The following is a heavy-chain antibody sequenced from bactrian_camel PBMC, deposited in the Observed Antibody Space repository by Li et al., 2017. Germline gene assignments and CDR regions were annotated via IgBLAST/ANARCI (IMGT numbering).Heavy chain of an antibody. D-gene: IGHD1*01. Sequence: VQLVESGGGLVQPGGSLRLSCAASEFTFSSAGMSWVRQAPGKGFEWVSLIDSGDDTTYYSDSVKGRFTISRDNAKNTLYLQMNSLKTEDSALYYCTREGSRRGLDLADWGQGTQVTVS. CDR1: EFTFSSAG. V-gene: IGHV3S40*01. CDR3: TREGSRRGLDLAD. J-gene: IGHJ4*01. CDR2: IDSGDDTT.